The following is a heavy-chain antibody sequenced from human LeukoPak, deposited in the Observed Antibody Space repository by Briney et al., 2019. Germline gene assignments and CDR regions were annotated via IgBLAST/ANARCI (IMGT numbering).Heavy chain of an antibody. Sequence: KPGGSLRLSCAASGFTFSSYGMSWVRQAPGKGLEWVSSISSSSSYIYYADSVKGRFTISRDNAKNSLYLQMNSLRAEDTAVYYCARDLGGVASWLQSGGSDAFDIWGQGTMVTVSS. CDR3: ARDLGGVASWLQSGGSDAFDI. CDR2: ISSSSSYI. V-gene: IGHV3-21*01. J-gene: IGHJ3*02. D-gene: IGHD5-24*01. CDR1: GFTFSSYG.